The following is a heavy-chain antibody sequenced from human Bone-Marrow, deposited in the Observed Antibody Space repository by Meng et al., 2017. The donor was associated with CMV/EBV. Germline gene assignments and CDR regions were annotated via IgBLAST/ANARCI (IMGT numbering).Heavy chain of an antibody. CDR1: GFSFSDYW. Sequence: GGSLGLSCSASGFSFSDYWMHWVRQAAGEGLLWVSRINNDGSITSHADSVKCRFTISRDNAKNRLYLQMNSLRAEDTAVYYCSRGGFYINGPPDAFDIWGQGTMVTVSS. D-gene: IGHD2-8*01. J-gene: IGHJ3*02. V-gene: IGHV3-74*01. CDR2: INNDGSIT. CDR3: SRGGFYINGPPDAFDI.